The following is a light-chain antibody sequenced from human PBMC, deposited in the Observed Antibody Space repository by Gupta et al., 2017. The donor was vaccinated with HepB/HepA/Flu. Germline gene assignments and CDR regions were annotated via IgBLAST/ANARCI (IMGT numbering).Light chain of an antibody. CDR2: WAS. J-gene: IGKJ2*04. CDR3: QQNYSTPGS. V-gene: IGKV4-1*01. Sequence: TQSPDSLAVSLAERATINCKSSQSVLYSSNNKNYLAWYQQKPGQPPKLLIYWASTRESGVPDRFSGSGSGTDFTLTISSLQAEDVAVYYCQQNYSTPGSFGQGTKLEIK. CDR1: QSVLYSSNNKNY.